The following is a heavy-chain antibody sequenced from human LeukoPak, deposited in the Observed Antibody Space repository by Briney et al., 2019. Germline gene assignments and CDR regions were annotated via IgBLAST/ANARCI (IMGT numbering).Heavy chain of an antibody. J-gene: IGHJ4*02. D-gene: IGHD6-6*01. CDR3: ARTRYSSSYYFDY. CDR2: IWYDGSNK. CDR1: GFTFSSYG. V-gene: IGHV3-33*01. Sequence: GGSLRLSCAASGFTFSSYGMHWVRQAPGKGLEWVAVIWYDGSNKYYADSVEGRFTISRDNSKHTLYLQMNSLRAEDTAVYYCARTRYSSSYYFDYWGQGTLVTVSS.